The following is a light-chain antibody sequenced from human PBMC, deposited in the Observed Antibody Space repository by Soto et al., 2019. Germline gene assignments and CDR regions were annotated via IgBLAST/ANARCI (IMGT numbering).Light chain of an antibody. CDR2: GAS. Sequence: EIVLTQSPGTLSLSPGEGATLSCRASQSISAGNLAWYQQKPGRAPRLLIYGASSRATGVPDRFSAYGSGTDFTLIITTLEPEDFAVYYCQQYGDLLDWDRWSFGQGTKVDIK. V-gene: IGKV3-20*01. J-gene: IGKJ1*01. CDR3: QQYGDLLDWDRWS. CDR1: QSISAGN.